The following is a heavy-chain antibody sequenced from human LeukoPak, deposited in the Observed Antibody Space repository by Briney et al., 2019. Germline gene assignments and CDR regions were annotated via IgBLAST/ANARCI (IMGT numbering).Heavy chain of an antibody. CDR2: FDPEDGET. D-gene: IGHD3-22*01. CDR1: GYTLTELS. CDR3: ATVPYYDFPYDAFDI. V-gene: IGHV1-24*01. Sequence: ASVKVSCKVSGYTLTELSMHWVRQAPGKGLEWMGGFDPEDGETIYAQKFQGRVTMTEDTSTGTAYMELSSLRSEDTAVYYCATVPYYDFPYDAFDIWGQGTMVTVSS. J-gene: IGHJ3*02.